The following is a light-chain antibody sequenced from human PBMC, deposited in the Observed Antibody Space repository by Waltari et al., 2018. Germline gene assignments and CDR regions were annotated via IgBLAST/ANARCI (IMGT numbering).Light chain of an antibody. CDR2: DVD. J-gene: IGLJ2*01. Sequence: QSALTQPRSVSGSPGQSVTLSCTGTSTDIRGSKYLSWYQQHAGKAPKLIIYDVDKRPSGVPDRFSGSKAGNTASLTISGLLTDDEADYYCCSYAGRYTSVFGGGTRVTVL. CDR3: CSYAGRYTSV. CDR1: STDIRGSKY. V-gene: IGLV2-11*01.